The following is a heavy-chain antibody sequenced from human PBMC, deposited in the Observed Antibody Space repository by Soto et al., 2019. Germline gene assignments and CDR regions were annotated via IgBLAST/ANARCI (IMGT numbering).Heavy chain of an antibody. J-gene: IGHJ1*01. D-gene: IGHD5-18*01. Sequence: QVQLVESGGGVVQPGRSLRLSCAASGFTFSSYAMHWVRQAPGKGLEWVAVISYDGSNNYYADSVKGRFTISRDNSKNTLYLQRNSLRAEDTAVYYCARARGYSYGYFSEYFQHWGQGTLVTVSS. V-gene: IGHV3-30-3*01. CDR1: GFTFSSYA. CDR3: ARARGYSYGYFSEYFQH. CDR2: ISYDGSNN.